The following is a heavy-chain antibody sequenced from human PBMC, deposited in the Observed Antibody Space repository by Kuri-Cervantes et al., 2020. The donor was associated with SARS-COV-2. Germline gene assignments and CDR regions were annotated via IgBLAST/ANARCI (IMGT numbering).Heavy chain of an antibody. D-gene: IGHD2-2*01. CDR1: GYSFTSFW. CDR3: ARHAPLTGIVVVPAAIYYGMDV. J-gene: IGHJ6*02. Sequence: GESLKISCKGSGYSFTSFWISWVRQMPGKGLEWMGNIDPRDSYTNYSPSFQGHVTISAVKSISTAYLQWSSLRASDTAVYFCARHAPLTGIVVVPAAIYYGMDVWGQGTTVTVSS. V-gene: IGHV5-10-1*01. CDR2: IDPRDSYT.